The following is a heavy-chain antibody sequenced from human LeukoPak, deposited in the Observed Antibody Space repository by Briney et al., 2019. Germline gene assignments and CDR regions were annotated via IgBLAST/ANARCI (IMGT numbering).Heavy chain of an antibody. D-gene: IGHD6-6*01. J-gene: IGHJ6*02. V-gene: IGHV3-11*01. CDR3: ARGGGAARPDGKYYYYYGMDV. CDR2: ISSSGSTI. Sequence: GSLRPSCAASGFPFSDYYMSWIRPAPGKGVGGVSYISSSGSTIYYADSVKGRFTISRDNAKNPLYLQMNSLRAEDTAVYYCARGGGAARPDGKYYYYYGMDVWGQGTTVTVSS. CDR1: GFPFSDYY.